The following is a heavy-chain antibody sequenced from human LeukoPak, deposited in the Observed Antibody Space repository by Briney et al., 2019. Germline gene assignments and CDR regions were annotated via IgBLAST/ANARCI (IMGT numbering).Heavy chain of an antibody. V-gene: IGHV4-39*07. CDR2: IYYSGST. CDR3: ARDYYYYYYMDV. Sequence: SETLSLTCTVSGGSISSSSYYWGWIRQPPGKGLEWIGSIYYSGSTYYNPSLKSRVTISVGTSKNQFSLKLSTVTAADTAVYYCARDYYYYYYMDVWGKGTTVTVSS. CDR1: GGSISSSSYY. J-gene: IGHJ6*03.